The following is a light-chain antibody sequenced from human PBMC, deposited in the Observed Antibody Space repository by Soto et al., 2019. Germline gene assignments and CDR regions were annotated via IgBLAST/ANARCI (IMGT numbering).Light chain of an antibody. CDR3: QHYGGSPLYT. Sequence: EIVLTQSPGTLSLSPGERATLSCRASQSITSSHLAWYQQKPGQAPRLLIYDISRRATGIPDRFSGSASGTDFTLTVSRLEPEDFGVYFCQHYGGSPLYTFGQGTKMEIK. V-gene: IGKV3-20*01. J-gene: IGKJ2*01. CDR2: DIS. CDR1: QSITSSH.